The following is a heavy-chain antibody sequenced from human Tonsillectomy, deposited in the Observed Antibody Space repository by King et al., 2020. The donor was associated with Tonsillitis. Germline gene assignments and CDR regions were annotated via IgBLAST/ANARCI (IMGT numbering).Heavy chain of an antibody. Sequence: VTLKESGPVLVKPPETLTLTCTVSGFSLSNTRMGVSWIRQPPGKALEWLAHIFPNDKKSYSTSLKTRLSISKDTSNNQVVLTMTNVDPDDTGTYYCARMRSLDKWNDLDAWLLCVYGGQGTL. CDR1: GFSLSNTRMG. J-gene: IGHJ4*02. D-gene: IGHD1-20*01. CDR3: ARMRSLDKWNDLDAWLLCVY. V-gene: IGHV2-26*01. CDR2: IFPNDKK.